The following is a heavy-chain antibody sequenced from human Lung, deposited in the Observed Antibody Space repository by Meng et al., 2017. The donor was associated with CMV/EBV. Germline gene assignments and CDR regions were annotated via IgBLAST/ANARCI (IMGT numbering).Heavy chain of an antibody. CDR2: IYHSGST. D-gene: IGHD6-19*01. V-gene: IGHV4-4*02. J-gene: IGHJ4*02. Sequence: VQLQEEGPGLGKASGTPSPTRACSGGCISSSSWWSWVRQPPGKGLEWIGEIYHSGSTNYNPSLKSRVTISVDKSKNQFSLKLSSVTAADTAVYYCASFPPPGKQWLVTDYWGQGTLVTVSS. CDR3: ASFPPPGKQWLVTDY. CDR1: GGCISSSSW.